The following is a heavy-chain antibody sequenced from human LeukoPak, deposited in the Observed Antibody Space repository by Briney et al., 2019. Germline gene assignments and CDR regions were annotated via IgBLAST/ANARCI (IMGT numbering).Heavy chain of an antibody. J-gene: IGHJ4*02. CDR3: ARDRSLSPADDY. V-gene: IGHV1-69*04. D-gene: IGHD6-25*01. CDR2: IIPILGIA. Sequence: GASVKVSCKASGGTFSSYAISWVRQAPGQGGEWMGRIIPILGIANYAQKFQGRVTITADKSTSTAYMELSSLRAEDTAVYYCARDRSLSPADDYWGQGTLVTVSS. CDR1: GGTFSSYA.